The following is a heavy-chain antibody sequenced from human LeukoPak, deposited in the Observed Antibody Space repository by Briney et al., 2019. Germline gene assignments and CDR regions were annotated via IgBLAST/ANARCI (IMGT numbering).Heavy chain of an antibody. V-gene: IGHV3-23*01. CDR1: GITLSNYG. CDR3: AKRGVVIRVILVGFHKEATYFDS. CDR2: ISGSGGST. Sequence: GGSLRLSCAVSGITLSNYGMSWVRQAPGKGREWVAGISGSGGSTNYADSVKGRFTSSRDNLKNTLYLQMNSLRAEDTAVYFCAKRGVVIRVILVGFHKEATYFDSWGQGALVTVSS. D-gene: IGHD3-22*01. J-gene: IGHJ4*02.